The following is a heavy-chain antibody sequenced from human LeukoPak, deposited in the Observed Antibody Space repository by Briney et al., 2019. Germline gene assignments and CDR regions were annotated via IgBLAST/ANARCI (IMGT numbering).Heavy chain of an antibody. D-gene: IGHD1-26*01. J-gene: IGHJ3*02. CDR1: GYTFIGYY. CDR2: INPNSGGT. Sequence: ASVKVSCKASGYTFIGYYMHWVRQAPGQGLEWMGWINPNSGGTNYAQKFQGRVTMTRDTSISTAYMELSRLRSDDTAVYYCARSGKTDDAFDIWGQGTMVTVSS. V-gene: IGHV1-2*02. CDR3: ARSGKTDDAFDI.